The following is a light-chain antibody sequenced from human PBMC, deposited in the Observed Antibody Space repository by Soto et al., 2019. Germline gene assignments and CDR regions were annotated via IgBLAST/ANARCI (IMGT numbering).Light chain of an antibody. CDR3: SSFTSNRIYV. CDR1: HNDIGTYDY. Sequence: QSALTQPTSVSGSPGQSITISCTGNHNDIGTYDYVSWYQQHPGRVPRLLIHGVTTRPSGISGRFSASKSGLTASLTISGLQPEDEADYYCSSFTSNRIYVFGPGTKLTVL. J-gene: IGLJ1*01. V-gene: IGLV2-14*03. CDR2: GVT.